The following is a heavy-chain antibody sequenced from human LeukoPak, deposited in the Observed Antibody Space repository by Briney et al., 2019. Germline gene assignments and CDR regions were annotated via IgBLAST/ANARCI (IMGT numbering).Heavy chain of an antibody. CDR2: IYYSGST. V-gene: IGHV4-31*03. D-gene: IGHD2-2*01. J-gene: IGHJ6*02. CDR3: ARDPIPPRYCSSTSCRVYYYYYGMDV. CDR1: GGSISSGGYY. Sequence: SETLSLTCTVSGGSISSGGYYWSWIRQHPGKGLEWIGYIYYSGSTYYNPSLKSRVTISVDTSKNQFSLKLSSVTAADTAVYYCARDPIPPRYCSSTSCRVYYYYYGMDVRGQGTTVTVSS.